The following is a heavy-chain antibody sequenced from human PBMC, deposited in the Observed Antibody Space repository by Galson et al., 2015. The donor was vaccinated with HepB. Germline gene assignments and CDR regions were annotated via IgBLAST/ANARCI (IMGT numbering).Heavy chain of an antibody. CDR1: GGSISSNY. D-gene: IGHD3-9*01. Sequence: ETLSLTCTVSGGSISSNYWNWIRQSPENGLEWIGHIHHSGTTHYNPYVKSRVTISVDTSNNQFSLKLTSVTAADSAVYYCARNPGSVDWLVEYYFDYWGQGIAVAVSS. V-gene: IGHV4-59*01. CDR3: ARNPGSVDWLVEYYFDY. CDR2: IHHSGTT. J-gene: IGHJ4*01.